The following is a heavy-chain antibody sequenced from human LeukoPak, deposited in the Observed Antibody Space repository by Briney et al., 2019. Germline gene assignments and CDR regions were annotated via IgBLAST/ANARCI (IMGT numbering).Heavy chain of an antibody. CDR1: GYSFNTYW. V-gene: IGHV5-51*01. D-gene: IGHD3/OR15-3a*01. CDR3: ARQPTLASPLDF. CDR2: IYPADSDT. J-gene: IGHJ4*02. Sequence: GESLKISCKGSGYSFNTYWIAWVRQMPGTGLEWMGIIYPADSDTRYSSSFQGQVTMSVDKSISTAYLHWSSLKASDTALNFCARQPTLASPLDFWGQGTLVTVSS.